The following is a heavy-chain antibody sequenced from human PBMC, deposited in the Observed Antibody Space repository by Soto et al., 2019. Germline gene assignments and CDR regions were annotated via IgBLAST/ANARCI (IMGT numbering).Heavy chain of an antibody. CDR2: ISAYNGNT. D-gene: IGHD3-22*01. Sequence: ASVQVSFTASGDTFTSAGISWVRQAPGQGLEWMGWISAYNGNTNYAQKLQGRVTMTTDTSTSTAYMELRSLRSDDTAVYYCARGWDASYYYDSSGYYPPGYWGLGT. CDR3: ARGWDASYYYDSSGYYPPGY. CDR1: GDTFTSAG. J-gene: IGHJ4*02. V-gene: IGHV1-18*01.